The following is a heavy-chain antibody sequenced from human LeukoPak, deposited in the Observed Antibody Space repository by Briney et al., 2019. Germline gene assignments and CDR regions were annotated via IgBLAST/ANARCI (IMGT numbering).Heavy chain of an antibody. D-gene: IGHD1-26*01. CDR2: ISYDGRQN. CDR1: GFTFSTYA. Sequence: GRSLRLSCAASGFTFSTYAMNWVRQAPGKGLEWVAVISYDGRQNYYADSVKGRFTISRDNSKNTLYLQMNSLRGEDTAVYYCARGTSGAYYQFDYWGQGALVTVSS. CDR3: ARGTSGAYYQFDY. J-gene: IGHJ4*02. V-gene: IGHV3-30*04.